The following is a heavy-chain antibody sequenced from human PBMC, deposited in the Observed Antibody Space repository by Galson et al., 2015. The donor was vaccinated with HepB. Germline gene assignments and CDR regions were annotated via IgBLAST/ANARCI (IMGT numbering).Heavy chain of an antibody. CDR3: AKDRSSSWDAFDI. J-gene: IGHJ3*02. D-gene: IGHD6-13*01. V-gene: IGHV3-9*01. CDR1: GFTFDDYA. CDR2: ISWNSGSI. Sequence: SLRLSCAASGFTFDDYAMHWVRQAPGKGLEWVSGISWNSGSIGYADSVKGRFTISRDNAKNSLYLQMNSLRAEDTALYYCAKDRSSSWDAFDIWGQGTMVTVSS.